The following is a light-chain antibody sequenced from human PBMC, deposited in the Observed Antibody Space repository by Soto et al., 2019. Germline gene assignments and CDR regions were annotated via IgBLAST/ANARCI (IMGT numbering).Light chain of an antibody. Sequence: QSVLTQPPSVSGAPGQRVIMSCTGSSSNIGAGFDVHWYQQLPGSAPTLLIYGNTNQPTGVPDRFSGSKGGTSASLTITGLQADDEADYYCQSYDISLRGNVFGPGTKLTVL. CDR1: SSNIGAGFD. CDR3: QSYDISLRGNV. J-gene: IGLJ1*01. V-gene: IGLV1-40*01. CDR2: GNT.